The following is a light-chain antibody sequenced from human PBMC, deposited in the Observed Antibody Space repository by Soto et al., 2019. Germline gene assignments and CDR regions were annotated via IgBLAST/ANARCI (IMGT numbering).Light chain of an antibody. Sequence: DIQMTQSPSTLSASVGDRVTITCRASQSVSGWLAWYRQKPGKAPELLTYSASTLETGVPSRFSGSGSGTEFTLTVSSLQPDDFATYYCQQYESYPLTFGGGTKIDI. CDR3: QQYESYPLT. V-gene: IGKV1-5*03. CDR1: QSVSGW. CDR2: SAS. J-gene: IGKJ4*01.